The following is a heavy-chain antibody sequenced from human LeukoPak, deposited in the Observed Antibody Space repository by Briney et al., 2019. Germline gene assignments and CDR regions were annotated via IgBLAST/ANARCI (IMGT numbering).Heavy chain of an antibody. D-gene: IGHD3-10*01. Sequence: GESLKISCKGSGYSFTSYWCGWVRQMPGRGREWRGIIYPGDSDTRYSPSFQGQVTISADKSISTAYLQWSSLKASDTAMYYCARQSGSSGFDPGIDYWGQGTLVTVSS. CDR2: IYPGDSDT. V-gene: IGHV5-51*01. CDR3: ARQSGSSGFDPGIDY. J-gene: IGHJ4*02. CDR1: GYSFTSYW.